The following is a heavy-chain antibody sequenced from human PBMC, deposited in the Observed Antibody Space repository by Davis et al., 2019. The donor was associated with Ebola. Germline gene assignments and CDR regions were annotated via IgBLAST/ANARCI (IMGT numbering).Heavy chain of an antibody. V-gene: IGHV3-73*01. CDR3: IRPGIAVAGPDY. Sequence: GESLEISCAASGFTFSGSAMHWVRQASGKGLEWVGRIRSKANSYATAYAASVKGRFTISRDDSKNTAYLQMNSLKTEDTAVYYCIRPGIAVAGPDYWGQGTLVTVSS. CDR1: GFTFSGSA. CDR2: IRSKANSYAT. D-gene: IGHD6-19*01. J-gene: IGHJ4*02.